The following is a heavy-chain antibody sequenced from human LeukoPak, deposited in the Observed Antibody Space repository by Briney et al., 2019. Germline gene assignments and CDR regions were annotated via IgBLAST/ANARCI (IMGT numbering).Heavy chain of an antibody. CDR3: ATGTVSSSWLGIFDF. D-gene: IGHD6-13*01. J-gene: IGHJ4*02. V-gene: IGHV1-24*01. Sequence: GASVKVSCKVSGNTLTELSMHWVRQPPGKGLEWMGGFDPEDGETLSAQRFQGRLTMTEDTSADTAYMELSSLTSDDTALYYCATGTVSSSWLGIFDFWGQGTLVTVSS. CDR1: GNTLTELS. CDR2: FDPEDGET.